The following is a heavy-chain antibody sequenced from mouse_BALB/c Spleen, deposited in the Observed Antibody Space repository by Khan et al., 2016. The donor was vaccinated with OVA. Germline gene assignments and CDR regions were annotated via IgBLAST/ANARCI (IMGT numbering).Heavy chain of an antibody. D-gene: IGHD1-1*01. Sequence: EVQLQESGTVLARPGASVKMSCKASGYNFTSYWMHWVKQRPGQGLEWIGGIFPGNSDTTHNQKFKGKVQLTAVTSASTDYMELSSLTNEDSTVYYCTRAGYGAFAFRGQGTLVTVSA. CDR2: IFPGNSDT. J-gene: IGHJ3*01. CDR1: GYNFTSYW. CDR3: TRAGYGAFAF. V-gene: IGHV1-5*01.